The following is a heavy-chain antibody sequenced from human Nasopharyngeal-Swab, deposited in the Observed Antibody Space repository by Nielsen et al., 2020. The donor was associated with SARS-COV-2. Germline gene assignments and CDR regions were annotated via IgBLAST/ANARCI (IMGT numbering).Heavy chain of an antibody. CDR3: AKDGTYYYDSSGYYRGVASFDY. CDR2: ISGSGGST. CDR1: GFTFSSYA. J-gene: IGHJ4*02. D-gene: IGHD3-22*01. V-gene: IGHV3-23*01. Sequence: GASLKISCAASGFTFSSYAVSWVRQAPGKGLEWVSAISGSGGSTYYADSVKGRFTISRDNSKNTLYLQMNSLRAEDTAVYYCAKDGTYYYDSSGYYRGVASFDYWGQGTLVTVSS.